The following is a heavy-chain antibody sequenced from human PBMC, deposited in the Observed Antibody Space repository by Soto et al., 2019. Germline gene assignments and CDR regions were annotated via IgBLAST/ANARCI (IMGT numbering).Heavy chain of an antibody. J-gene: IGHJ4*02. Sequence: PSETLSLTCAVYGGSFSGYYWSWIRQPPGKGLDWIGEINHSGSTNYNPSLKSRVTISVDTSKNQFSLKLSSVTAADTAVYYCARGLGLYDSDHPHRGGSLDYWGQGTLVTVSS. D-gene: IGHD3-3*01. V-gene: IGHV4-34*01. CDR3: ARGLGLYDSDHPHRGGSLDY. CDR1: GGSFSGYY. CDR2: INHSGST.